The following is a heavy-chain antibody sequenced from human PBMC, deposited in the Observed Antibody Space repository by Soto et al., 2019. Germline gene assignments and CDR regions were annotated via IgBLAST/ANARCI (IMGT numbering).Heavy chain of an antibody. CDR2: INAGNGNT. D-gene: IGHD6-19*01. V-gene: IGHV1-3*01. J-gene: IGHJ6*02. CDR1: GYTFTSYA. CDR3: ARDLSSGWFFYYYYYGMDV. Sequence: GASVKVSCKASGYTFTSYAMHWVRQAPGQRLEWMGWINAGNGNTKYSQKFQGRVTITRDTPASTAYMELSSLRSEDTAVYYCARDLSSGWFFYYYYYGMDVWGQGTTVTVS.